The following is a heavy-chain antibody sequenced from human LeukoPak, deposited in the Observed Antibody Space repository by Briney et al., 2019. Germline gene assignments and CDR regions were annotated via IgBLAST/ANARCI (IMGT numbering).Heavy chain of an antibody. Sequence: SETLSLTCAVYGGSFSGYYWSWIRQPPGKGLEWIGEINHSGSTNYNPSLKSRVTISVDTSKNQFSLKLSSVTAAGTAVYYCARGHGVEMATMFVDYWGQGTLVTVSS. V-gene: IGHV4-34*01. CDR2: INHSGST. CDR1: GGSFSGYY. D-gene: IGHD5-24*01. J-gene: IGHJ4*02. CDR3: ARGHGVEMATMFVDY.